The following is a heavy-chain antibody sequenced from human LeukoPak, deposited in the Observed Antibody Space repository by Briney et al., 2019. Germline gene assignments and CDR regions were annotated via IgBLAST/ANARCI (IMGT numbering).Heavy chain of an antibody. V-gene: IGHV3-21*01. CDR1: GFTFSSYS. J-gene: IGHJ4*02. Sequence: GSLRLSCAASGFTFSSYSMNWVRQAPGKGLEWVSSISSSSSYIYYADSVKGRFTISRDNAKNSLYLQMNSLRAEDTAVYYCARGPPYYDILTGLPDYWGQGTLVTVSS. CDR2: ISSSSSYI. D-gene: IGHD3-9*01. CDR3: ARGPPYYDILTGLPDY.